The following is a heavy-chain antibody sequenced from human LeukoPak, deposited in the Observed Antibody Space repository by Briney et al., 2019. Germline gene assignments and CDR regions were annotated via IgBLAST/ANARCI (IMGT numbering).Heavy chain of an antibody. CDR2: MNPNSGNT. CDR3: ATGAMVYEY. J-gene: IGHJ4*02. V-gene: IGHV1-8*03. Sequence: GASVTVSCKASRYTFTSYDINWVRQATGQGLEWMGWMNPNSGNTGYAQKFQGRVTITRNTSISTAYMELSSLRSEDTAVYYCATGAMVYEYWGQGTLVTVSS. D-gene: IGHD3-10*01. CDR1: RYTFTSYD.